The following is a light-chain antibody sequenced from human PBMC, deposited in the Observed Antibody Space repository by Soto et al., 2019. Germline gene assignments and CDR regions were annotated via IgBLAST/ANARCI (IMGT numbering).Light chain of an antibody. J-gene: IGLJ3*02. CDR3: ETWDSNTRV. CDR2: LEGSGSY. V-gene: IGLV4-60*02. CDR1: SGHSSYI. Sequence: QLVLTQSSSASASLGSSVKLTCTLSSGHSSYIIAWHQQQPGKAPRYLMKLEGSGSYNKGSGVPDRFSGSSSGADRYLTISNLQFEDEADYYCETWDSNTRVFGGRTQLTVL.